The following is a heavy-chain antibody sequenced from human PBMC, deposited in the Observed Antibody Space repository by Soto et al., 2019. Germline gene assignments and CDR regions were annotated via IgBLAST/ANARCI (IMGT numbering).Heavy chain of an antibody. D-gene: IGHD2-2*01. J-gene: IGHJ6*03. CDR3: AKARPYCSSTSLCYMDV. CDR2: ISGSGGST. Sequence: GGSLRLSCAASGFTFSSYAMSWVRQAPGKGLEWVSAISGSGGSTYYADSVKGRFTISRDNSKNTLYLQMNSLRAEDTAVYYCAKARPYCSSTSLCYMDVWGKGTTVTVSS. CDR1: GFTFSSYA. V-gene: IGHV3-23*01.